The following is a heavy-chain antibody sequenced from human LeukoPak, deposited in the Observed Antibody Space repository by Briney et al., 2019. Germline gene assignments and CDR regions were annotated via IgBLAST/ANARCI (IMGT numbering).Heavy chain of an antibody. D-gene: IGHD3-22*01. V-gene: IGHV4-38-2*02. CDR3: ARDYYEAFDY. J-gene: IGHJ4*02. CDR2: IYHSEST. Sequence: SSETLSLTCTVSGYSISSGYYWGWIRQPPGKGLEWIGSIYHSESTYYNPSLKSRVTISVDTSKNQFSLKLSSVTAADTAVYYCARDYYEAFDYWGQGTLVTVSS. CDR1: GYSISSGYY.